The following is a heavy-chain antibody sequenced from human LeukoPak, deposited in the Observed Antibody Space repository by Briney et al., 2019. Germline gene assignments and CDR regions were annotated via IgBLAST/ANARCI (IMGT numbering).Heavy chain of an antibody. Sequence: PGGSLRLSCAASGFTFSSYGMHWVRQAPGKGLEWVAFIRYDGSNKYYADSVKGRFTISRDNSKNTLYLQMNSLRAEDTAVYCCARDNGDYVSFDYWGQGTLVTVSS. J-gene: IGHJ4*02. CDR2: IRYDGSNK. CDR3: ARDNGDYVSFDY. CDR1: GFTFSSYG. V-gene: IGHV3-30*02. D-gene: IGHD4-17*01.